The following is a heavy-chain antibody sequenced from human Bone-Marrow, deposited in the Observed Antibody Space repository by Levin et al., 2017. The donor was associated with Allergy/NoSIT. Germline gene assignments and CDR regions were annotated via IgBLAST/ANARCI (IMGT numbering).Heavy chain of an antibody. Sequence: KTGGSLRLSCKGSGYSFTNYWIAWVRQKPGKGLEWMGIIYPGDSDTRVSPSFQGQVTLSADKSANTAYLQWSSLKASDSAIYYCARQTATGTLIDSWGQGTLVTASS. CDR3: ARQTATGTLIDS. D-gene: IGHD7-27*01. V-gene: IGHV5-51*01. J-gene: IGHJ4*02. CDR2: IYPGDSDT. CDR1: GYSFTNYW.